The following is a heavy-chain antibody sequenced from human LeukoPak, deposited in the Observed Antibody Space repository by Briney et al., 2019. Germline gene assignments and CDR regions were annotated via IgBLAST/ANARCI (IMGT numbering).Heavy chain of an antibody. CDR2: INPSGGST. J-gene: IGHJ5*02. CDR3: AREPPSQRTVVDTPT. Sequence: ASVKVSCKAPVYIFTSYYMQWVRQAPGQGLEWMGIINPSGGSTNYAQKFQGRVTMTRDTSTSTVYMELSSLRSEDTAVYYCAREPPSQRTVVDTPTWGQGTQVTVSS. CDR1: VYIFTSYY. V-gene: IGHV1-46*01. D-gene: IGHD5-18*01.